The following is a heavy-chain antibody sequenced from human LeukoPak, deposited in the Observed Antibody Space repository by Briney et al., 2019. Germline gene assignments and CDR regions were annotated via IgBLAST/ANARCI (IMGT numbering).Heavy chain of an antibody. CDR1: GYTFTGYY. V-gene: IGHV1-2*02. CDR2: INPNSGGT. J-gene: IGHJ4*02. D-gene: IGHD6-19*01. Sequence: ASVKVSCKASGYTFTGYYMHWVRQAPGQGLEWMGWINPNSGGTNYAQKFQGRVTMTRDTSISTAYMELSRLRSDDTAVYYCARVTGYSSGPSDYWGQGTLVTVSS. CDR3: ARVTGYSSGPSDY.